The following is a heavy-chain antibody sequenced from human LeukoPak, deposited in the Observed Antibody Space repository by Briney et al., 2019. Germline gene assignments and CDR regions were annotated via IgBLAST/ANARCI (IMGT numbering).Heavy chain of an antibody. CDR3: AKGDQGYCSSTSCYMDN. V-gene: IGHV3-9*03. CDR1: GFTFDDYA. D-gene: IGHD2-2*02. Sequence: PGRSLRLSCAASGFTFDDYAMHWVRQAPGKGLEWVSGISWNSGSIDYADSVKGRFTISRDNAKNSLYLQMNSLRAEDMAVYYCAKGDQGYCSSTSCYMDNWGQGTLVTVSS. CDR2: ISWNSGSI. J-gene: IGHJ4*02.